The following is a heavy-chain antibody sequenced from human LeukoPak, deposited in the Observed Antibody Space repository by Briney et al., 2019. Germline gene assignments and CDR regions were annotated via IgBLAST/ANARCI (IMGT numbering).Heavy chain of an antibody. CDR1: GFTFNSYA. CDR2: IWFDGTNK. CDR3: AKEGYNYVIDY. Sequence: PGRSLRLSYAASGFTFNSYAMHWVRQAPGKGLEWVAGIWFDGTNKFHADSVKGRFTISRDNSKNTLYLQMDSLRAEDTAVYYCAKEGYNYVIDYWGQGTLVTVSS. D-gene: IGHD5-24*01. V-gene: IGHV3-33*06. J-gene: IGHJ4*02.